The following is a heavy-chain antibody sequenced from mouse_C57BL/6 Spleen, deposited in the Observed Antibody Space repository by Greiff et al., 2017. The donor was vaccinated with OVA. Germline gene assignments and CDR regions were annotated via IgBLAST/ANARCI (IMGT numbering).Heavy chain of an antibody. Sequence: LVRPGTSVKMSCKASGYTFTNYWIGWAKQRPGHGLEWIGDIYPGGGYTNYNEKFKGKATLTADKSSSTAYMQFSSLTSEDSAIYYCARGSSYSSYAMDYWGQGTSVTVSS. V-gene: IGHV1-63*01. D-gene: IGHD1-1*01. CDR3: ARGSSYSSYAMDY. J-gene: IGHJ4*01. CDR2: IYPGGGYT. CDR1: GYTFTNYW.